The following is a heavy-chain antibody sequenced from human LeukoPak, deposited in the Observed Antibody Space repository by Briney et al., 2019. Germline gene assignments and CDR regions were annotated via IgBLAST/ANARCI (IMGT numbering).Heavy chain of an antibody. V-gene: IGHV3-33*01. CDR3: AREVNGAYYFDY. J-gene: IGHJ4*02. D-gene: IGHD2-8*01. CDR2: IWSDGSNK. Sequence: GGSLRLSCAASGFTFSSYAMDWVRQAPGKGLEWVAVIWSDGSNKYYADSVEGRFTISRDNSKYTLHLQMDSLRAEDTAVYYCAREVNGAYYFDYWGQGTLVTVSS. CDR1: GFTFSSYA.